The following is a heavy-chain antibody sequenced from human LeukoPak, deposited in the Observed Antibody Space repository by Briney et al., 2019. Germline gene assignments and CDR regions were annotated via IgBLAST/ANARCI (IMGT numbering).Heavy chain of an antibody. D-gene: IGHD3-22*01. Sequence: ASVKVSCKASGYTFTAQYMHWVRQAPGQGLEWMGIINPSGGSTSYAQKFQGRVTMARDTSTSTVYMELSSLRSEDTAVYYCATERGGYDSSGYSLPFDYWGQGTLVTVSS. CDR3: ATERGGYDSSGYSLPFDY. J-gene: IGHJ4*02. CDR1: GYTFTAQY. CDR2: INPSGGST. V-gene: IGHV1-46*01.